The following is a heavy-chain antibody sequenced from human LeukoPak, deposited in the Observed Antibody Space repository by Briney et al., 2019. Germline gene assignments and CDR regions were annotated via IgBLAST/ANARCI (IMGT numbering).Heavy chain of an antibody. Sequence: ASVKVSCTASGYTFTDYYIHWLRQAAGQGLEWMGWFNPNSGGTDYARKFQGRVTMTGDTSISTVYMDLTRLKADDMAVYYCARVIKVAGTKGYFDLWGQGTLITVSS. CDR3: ARVIKVAGTKGYFDL. CDR1: GYTFTDYY. CDR2: FNPNSGGT. J-gene: IGHJ1*01. V-gene: IGHV1-2*02. D-gene: IGHD6-19*01.